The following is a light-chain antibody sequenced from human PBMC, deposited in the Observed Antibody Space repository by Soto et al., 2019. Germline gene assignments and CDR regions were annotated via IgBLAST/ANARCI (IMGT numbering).Light chain of an antibody. Sequence: QSALTQPASVSGSPGQSITISCTGTSSDVGSHNLVSWYQQHPGQAPKLMIYEVTKRPLGVSTRFSASKSGNTAALTISGLQAEDAADYYCCSYGGSRAVFGGGTQLTV. J-gene: IGLJ7*01. CDR3: CSYGGSRAV. V-gene: IGLV2-23*02. CDR1: SSDVGSHNL. CDR2: EVT.